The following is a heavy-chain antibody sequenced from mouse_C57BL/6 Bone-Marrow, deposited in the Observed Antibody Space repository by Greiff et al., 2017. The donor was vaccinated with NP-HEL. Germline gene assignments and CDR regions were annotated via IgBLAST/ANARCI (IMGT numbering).Heavy chain of an antibody. CDR1: GYTFTDYY. Sequence: EVQGVESGPVLVKPGASVKMSCKASGYTFTDYYMNWVKQSHGKSLEWIGVINPYNGGTSYNQKFKGKATLTVDKSSSTAYMELNSLTSEDSAVYYCARRDYGSPLYYAMDYWGQGTSVTVSS. D-gene: IGHD1-1*01. J-gene: IGHJ4*01. CDR3: ARRDYGSPLYYAMDY. CDR2: INPYNGGT. V-gene: IGHV1-19*01.